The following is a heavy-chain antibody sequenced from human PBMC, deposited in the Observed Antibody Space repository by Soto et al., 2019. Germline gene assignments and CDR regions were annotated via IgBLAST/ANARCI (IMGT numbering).Heavy chain of an antibody. J-gene: IGHJ5*02. CDR2: MQHTGNT. D-gene: IGHD3-16*01. CDR1: GASIRSYH. CDR3: AKDVSSRRWFDP. V-gene: IGHV4-4*07. Sequence: PSATLSLTCAVSGASIRSYHWSWIRQPAGKGLEWIGRMQHTGNTNYNPSLKSRVTMSVDTSKNQISLKMTSVTAADTAVYFCAKDVSSRRWFDPWGQGILVTVSS.